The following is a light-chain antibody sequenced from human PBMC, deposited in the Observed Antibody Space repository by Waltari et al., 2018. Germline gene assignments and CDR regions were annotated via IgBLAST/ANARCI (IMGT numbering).Light chain of an antibody. Sequence: QSALTQPASVSGSPGQSLTISCTGTSDDVGGYNYVSWYQQHPDKAPKLLIFEVTNRPSGVPKRFSGSKSGNTASLTISGLQTEDEAKYYCSSFTGSSTPVVFGGGTKLTVL. CDR1: SDDVGGYNY. CDR3: SSFTGSSTPVV. J-gene: IGLJ2*01. V-gene: IGLV2-14*01. CDR2: EVT.